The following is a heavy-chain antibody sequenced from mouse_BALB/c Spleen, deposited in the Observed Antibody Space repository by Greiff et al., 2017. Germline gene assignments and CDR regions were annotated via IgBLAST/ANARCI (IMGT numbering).Heavy chain of an antibody. CDR3: ARPYAMDY. CDR2: IDPSDSET. CDR1: GYSFTSYW. Sequence: GQLQQSGPQLVRPGASVKISCKASGYSFTSYWMHWVKQRPGQGLEWIGMIDPSDSETRLNQKFKDKATLTVDKSSSTAYMQLSSPTSEDSAVYYCARPYAMDYWGQGTSVTVSS. V-gene: IGHV1S127*01. J-gene: IGHJ4*01.